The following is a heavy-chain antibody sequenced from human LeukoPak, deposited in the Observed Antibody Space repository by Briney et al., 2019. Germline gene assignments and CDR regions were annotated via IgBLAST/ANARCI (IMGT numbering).Heavy chain of an antibody. Sequence: ASVKVSCKASGYTFTGYYMHWVRQAPGQGLEWMGWINPNSGGTNYAQKFQGRVTMTRDTSISTAYMELSRLRSDDTAVYYCARDWETGTICYYYYMGVWGKGTTFTVSS. J-gene: IGHJ6*03. CDR3: ARDWETGTICYYYYMGV. D-gene: IGHD1-1*01. CDR1: GYTFTGYY. V-gene: IGHV1-2*02. CDR2: INPNSGGT.